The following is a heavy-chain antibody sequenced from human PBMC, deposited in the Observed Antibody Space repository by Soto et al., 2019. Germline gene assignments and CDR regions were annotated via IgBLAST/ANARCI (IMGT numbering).Heavy chain of an antibody. Sequence: SETLSLTCAVYGGSFSGYYWSWIRQPPGKGLEWIGEINHSGSTNYNPSLKSRVTISVDTSKNQFSLKLSSVTAADTAVYYCARYRGQNYYGSGSYYFDYWGQGTLVTVSS. V-gene: IGHV4-34*01. D-gene: IGHD3-10*01. CDR3: ARYRGQNYYGSGSYYFDY. CDR2: INHSGST. J-gene: IGHJ4*02. CDR1: GGSFSGYY.